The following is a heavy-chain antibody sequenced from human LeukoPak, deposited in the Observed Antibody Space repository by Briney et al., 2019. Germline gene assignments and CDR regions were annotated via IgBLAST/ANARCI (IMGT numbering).Heavy chain of an antibody. D-gene: IGHD3-10*01. CDR1: GGSNSSYS. V-gene: IGHV4-59*08. Sequence: SETLSLTCTVSGGSNSSYSWIWIRQPPGKGLEWVGYLYNGGSTSYNPSLKSRVTVSVGTSKNQFSLRLSSVTAADTAVYYCARHSGSGWFDPWGQGTLVTVSS. CDR3: ARHSGSGWFDP. J-gene: IGHJ5*02. CDR2: LYNGGST.